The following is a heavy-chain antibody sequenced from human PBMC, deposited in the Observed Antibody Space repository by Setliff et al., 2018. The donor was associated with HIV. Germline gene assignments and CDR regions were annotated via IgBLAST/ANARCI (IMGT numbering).Heavy chain of an antibody. J-gene: IGHJ6*02. Sequence: SVKVSCKASGYTFTGYYMHWVRQAPGQGLDWMGRIIPILGVANYAQRFQGKVTITADKSTSTAYMELTSLRFDDTAMYYCVRGVQSPPHYSYYYGMDVWGQGTTVTVSS. CDR2: IIPILGVA. V-gene: IGHV1-69*04. CDR1: GYTFTGYY. CDR3: VRGVQSPPHYSYYYGMDV. D-gene: IGHD3-3*01.